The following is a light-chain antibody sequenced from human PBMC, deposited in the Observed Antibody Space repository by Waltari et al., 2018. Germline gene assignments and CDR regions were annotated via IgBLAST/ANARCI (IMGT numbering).Light chain of an antibody. CDR3: AAWDDSLRGFIM. CDR1: TTNIGSNS. J-gene: IGLJ3*02. CDR2: RND. Sequence: QSVLTQPPSASENTGQRVNIPCSGSTTNIGSNSVHWSQQLPGAAPKLLIYRNDQRPSGVPDRFSGSKTGTSASLAISGLRSEDEADDYCAAWDDSLRGFIMFGGGTKLTVL. V-gene: IGLV1-47*01.